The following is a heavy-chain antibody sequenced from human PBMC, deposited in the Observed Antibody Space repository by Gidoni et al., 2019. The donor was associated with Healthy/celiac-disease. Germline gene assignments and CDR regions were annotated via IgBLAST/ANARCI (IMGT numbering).Heavy chain of an antibody. CDR3: TTSGWYEHDAFDI. CDR1: GFTFSNAW. CDR2: IKSKTDGGTT. Sequence: EVQLVESGGGLVKPGGSLSLSCAASGFTFSNAWMNWVRQAPGKGLEWVGRIKSKTDGGTTDYAAPVKGRFTISRDDSKNTLYLQMNSLKTEDTAVYYCTTSGWYEHDAFDIWGQGTMVTVSS. V-gene: IGHV3-15*07. D-gene: IGHD6-19*01. J-gene: IGHJ3*02.